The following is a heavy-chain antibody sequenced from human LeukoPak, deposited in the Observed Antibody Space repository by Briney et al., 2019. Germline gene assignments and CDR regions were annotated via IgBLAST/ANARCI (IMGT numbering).Heavy chain of an antibody. Sequence: SETLSLTCTVSGGSISSYYWSWIRQPPGKGLEWIGYIYYSGSTNYNPSLKSRVTISVDTSKNQFSLKLSSVTAADTAVYYCARVRCGGSCYHYYFDYWGQGTLVTVSS. CDR3: ARVRCGGSCYHYYFDY. V-gene: IGHV4-59*01. CDR2: IYYSGST. D-gene: IGHD2-15*01. CDR1: GGSISSYY. J-gene: IGHJ4*02.